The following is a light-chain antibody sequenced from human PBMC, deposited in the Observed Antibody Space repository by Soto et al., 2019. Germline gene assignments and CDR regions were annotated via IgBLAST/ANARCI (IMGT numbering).Light chain of an antibody. CDR3: PVRACRPRR. J-gene: IGKJ1*01. CDR2: GAY. Sequence: RGTLSSPPKERINLSCRASQSVSSNYVAWYQQEPGQAPRLRIYGAYSRATGIPDRFSGSGSGTEFTLTIFIFQSEDFTGYYSPVRACRPRRFAQGTTVDIK. V-gene: IGKV3-20*01. CDR1: QSVSSNY.